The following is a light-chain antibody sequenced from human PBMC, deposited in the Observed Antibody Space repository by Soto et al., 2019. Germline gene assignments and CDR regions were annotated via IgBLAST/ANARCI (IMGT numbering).Light chain of an antibody. CDR1: STDFVSYNR. J-gene: IGLJ1*01. V-gene: IGLV2-18*01. CDR3: SLYTSENTYV. CDR2: EAS. Sequence: ALTQPPSVSGSPGRSVTISCTGTSTDFVSYNRVSWYQQPPGTAPKLIIYEASNRPSGVPDRFSGSKSGNTASLTISGLQAADEADYYCSLYTSENTYVFGTGTKVTVL.